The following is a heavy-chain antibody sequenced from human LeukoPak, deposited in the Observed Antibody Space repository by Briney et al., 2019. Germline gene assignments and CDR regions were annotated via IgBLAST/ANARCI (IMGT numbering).Heavy chain of an antibody. D-gene: IGHD3-9*01. V-gene: IGHV4-4*07. CDR2: IYSSGTT. J-gene: IGHJ4*02. Sequence: SETLSLSCTVSDGSISSYYWSWIRQPAGKGPEWIGRIYSSGTTNYNPSLKSRVTMSVDTSKNQFSLRLSSVTAADTAVYYCARGYNVLTGYYYFDYWGQGTLVTVSS. CDR3: ARGYNVLTGYYYFDY. CDR1: DGSISSYY.